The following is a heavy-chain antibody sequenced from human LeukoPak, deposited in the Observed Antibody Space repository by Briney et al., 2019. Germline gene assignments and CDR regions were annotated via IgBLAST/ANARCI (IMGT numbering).Heavy chain of an antibody. D-gene: IGHD5-12*01. CDR2: ISDYNGNT. Sequence: ASVKVSCKASGYTFSSYGINWVRQAPGQGLEWMGWISDYNGNTNYAQKLQGRVTMTTDTSTSTAYMGLRSLRSDDTAVYYCARDDALVATGSFDYWGQGTLVTVSS. CDR1: GYTFSSYG. J-gene: IGHJ4*02. CDR3: ARDDALVATGSFDY. V-gene: IGHV1-18*01.